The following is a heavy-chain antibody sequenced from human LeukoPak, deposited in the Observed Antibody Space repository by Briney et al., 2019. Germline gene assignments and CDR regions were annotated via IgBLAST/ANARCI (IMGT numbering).Heavy chain of an antibody. CDR3: ATSIAVAGSLDY. CDR1: GFTFTSSA. J-gene: IGHJ4*02. V-gene: IGHV1-58*02. CDR2: IVVGSGNT. D-gene: IGHD6-19*01. Sequence: SVKVSCKASGFTFTSSAMQWVRQARGQRLEWIGWIVVGSGNTNYAQKFQERVTITRDMSTSTAYMELSSLRSEDTAVYYCATSIAVAGSLDYWGQGALVTVSS.